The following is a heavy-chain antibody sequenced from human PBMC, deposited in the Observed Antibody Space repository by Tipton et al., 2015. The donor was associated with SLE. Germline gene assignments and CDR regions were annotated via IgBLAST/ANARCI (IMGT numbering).Heavy chain of an antibody. CDR2: ISSSSSYI. D-gene: IGHD2-2*01. J-gene: IGHJ3*02. Sequence: GSLRLSCAASGFTFSSYSMNWVRQAPGKGLEWVSSISSSSSYIYYADSVKGRFTISRDNAKNSLYLQMNSLRAEDTAVYYCARDWDIVVVPAAIRVAFDIWGQGTMVTVSS. CDR1: GFTFSSYS. V-gene: IGHV3-21*01. CDR3: ARDWDIVVVPAAIRVAFDI.